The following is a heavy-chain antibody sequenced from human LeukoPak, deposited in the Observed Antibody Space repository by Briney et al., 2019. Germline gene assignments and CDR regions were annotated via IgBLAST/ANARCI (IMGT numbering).Heavy chain of an antibody. J-gene: IGHJ5*02. CDR3: TRGSGDGGETNWFDP. D-gene: IGHD2-21*02. V-gene: IGHV1-8*01. Sequence: EASVKVSCKASGYTFASYDINWVRQAPGQGLEWMGWMNPHSGNTGYAQIFRGRITMASNNSISTAYMELSSLIFDDTAVYYCTRGSGDGGETNWFDPWGLGTLVTVSS. CDR1: GYTFASYD. CDR2: MNPHSGNT.